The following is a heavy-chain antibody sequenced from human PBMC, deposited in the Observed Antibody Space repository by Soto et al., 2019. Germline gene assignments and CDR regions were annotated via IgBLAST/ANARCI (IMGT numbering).Heavy chain of an antibody. D-gene: IGHD2-15*01. J-gene: IGHJ5*02. V-gene: IGHV1-18*01. CDR2: ISAYNGNT. CDR3: ARTTTDIVVVVAATFDA. Sequence: APVKVSSEASGYTFTSYGISWVRQAPGQGLEWMGWISAYNGNTNYAQKLQGRVTMTTDTSTSTAYMELRSLRSDDTAVYYCARTTTDIVVVVAATFDAGGQGTLVTVSS. CDR1: GYTFTSYG.